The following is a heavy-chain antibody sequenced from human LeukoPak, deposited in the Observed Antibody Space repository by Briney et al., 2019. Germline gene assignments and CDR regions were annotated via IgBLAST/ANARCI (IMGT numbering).Heavy chain of an antibody. Sequence: GGSLRLSCAASGFTFSSYSMNWVRQAPGKGLEWVSSISDNGGNTYYADSVKGRFTISRDNSKNTLYLQMNSLRVEDAAIYYCANEYSKGDVWGQGTMVTVSS. CDR1: GFTFSSYS. CDR3: ANEYSKGDV. CDR2: ISDNGGNT. D-gene: IGHD1-26*01. J-gene: IGHJ3*01. V-gene: IGHV3-23*01.